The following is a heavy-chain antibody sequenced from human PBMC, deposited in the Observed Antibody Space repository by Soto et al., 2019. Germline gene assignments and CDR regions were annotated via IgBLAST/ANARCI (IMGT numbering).Heavy chain of an antibody. CDR1: GFTFSSYG. CDR2: IWYDGSNK. D-gene: IGHD2-2*01. Sequence: VQLVESGGGVVQPGRSLRLSCAASGFTFSSYGMHWVRQAPGKGLEWVAVIWYDGSNKYYADSVKGRFTISRDNSKNTLYLQMNSLRAEDTAVYYCARDRSRYCSSTSCYAYGAFDIWGQGTMVTVSS. V-gene: IGHV3-33*01. J-gene: IGHJ3*02. CDR3: ARDRSRYCSSTSCYAYGAFDI.